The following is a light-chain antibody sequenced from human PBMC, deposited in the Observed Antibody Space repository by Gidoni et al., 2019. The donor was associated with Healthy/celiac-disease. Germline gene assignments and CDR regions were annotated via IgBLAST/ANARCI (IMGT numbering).Light chain of an antibody. CDR2: WAS. CDR3: HQYYSSPFS. Sequence: DIVMTQSPDSLAVSLGERATINCKSSQNVLYSSNNKNYLAWYQQKPGQPPKLLIYWASARESGVPDRFSGTGSGTDFTLTISSLQAEDVAVYYCHQYYSSPFSFGQGTKLEIK. J-gene: IGKJ2*01. V-gene: IGKV4-1*01. CDR1: QNVLYSSNNKNY.